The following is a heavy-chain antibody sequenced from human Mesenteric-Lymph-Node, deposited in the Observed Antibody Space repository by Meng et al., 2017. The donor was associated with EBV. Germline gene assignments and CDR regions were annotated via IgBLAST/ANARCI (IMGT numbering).Heavy chain of an antibody. CDR1: GFSVGDYG. J-gene: IGHJ5*02. Sequence: VQLVECGGGVVRPGGFLRLYCAASGFSVGDYGMAWVRQSPGKGLEWVSGINGNGDRIGYIDSVKGRFAISRDNAKNSLYLEMNSLRVEDTAFYYCARDLSHDYSDLIAWGQGTLVTVSS. D-gene: IGHD4-11*01. CDR3: ARDLSHDYSDLIA. V-gene: IGHV3-20*04. CDR2: INGNGDRI.